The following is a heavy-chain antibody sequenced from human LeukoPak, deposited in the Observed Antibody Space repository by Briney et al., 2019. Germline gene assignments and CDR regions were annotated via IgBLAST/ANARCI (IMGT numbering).Heavy chain of an antibody. Sequence: GGSLRLSCAASGFTFSSYWMHWVRQAPGKGLVWVSRINSDGSSTSYADSVKGRFTISRDNAKNTLYLQMNSLRTEDTAVYYCARLAVAGTFGYWGQGTLVTVSS. V-gene: IGHV3-74*01. CDR3: ARLAVAGTFGY. J-gene: IGHJ4*02. D-gene: IGHD6-19*01. CDR1: GFTFSSYW. CDR2: INSDGSST.